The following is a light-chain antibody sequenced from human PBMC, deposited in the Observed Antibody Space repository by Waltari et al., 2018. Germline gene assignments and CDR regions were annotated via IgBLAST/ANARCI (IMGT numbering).Light chain of an antibody. J-gene: IGKJ2*01. Sequence: EIVLTQSPATLSLSPGDRATLSCRASQSVRNYLAWYRQKPGQAPRLLIYDASERAPGIPARFSGSGSGTGFTLTISSLEPDDFAVYYCQHRHKWPPTFTFGQGTKLEV. CDR3: QHRHKWPPTFT. CDR2: DAS. V-gene: IGKV3-11*01. CDR1: QSVRNY.